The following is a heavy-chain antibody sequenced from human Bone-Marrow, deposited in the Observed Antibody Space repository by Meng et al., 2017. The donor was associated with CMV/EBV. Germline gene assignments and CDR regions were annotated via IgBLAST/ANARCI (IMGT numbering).Heavy chain of an antibody. CDR1: GFTFSSYS. J-gene: IGHJ4*02. V-gene: IGHV3-30-3*01. CDR2: TSYDGSDK. CDR3: ARGSDFWSGYYAKPFDY. D-gene: IGHD3-3*01. Sequence: GESLKISCAASGFTFSSYSMHWVRQAPAKGLEWVAITSYDGSDKYYADSVKGRFTISRDNSKNTLYLQMNSLRAEDTAVYYCARGSDFWSGYYAKPFDYWGQGTLVTVSS.